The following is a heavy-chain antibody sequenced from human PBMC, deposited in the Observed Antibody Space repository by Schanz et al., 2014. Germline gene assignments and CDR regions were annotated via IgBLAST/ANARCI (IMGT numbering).Heavy chain of an antibody. Sequence: QVHLQQWGAGLLQPSETLSLTCGVGGVSFSFYYWSWVRQPPGKGLEWIGEVHPSGTTNYNPSLSYRATMPVAASKNQFSLKLPSVTAADTAVYYCARGQDHAKTGDLWGRGTLVTISS. CDR2: VHPSGTT. CDR3: ARGQDHAKTGDL. V-gene: IGHV4-34*02. D-gene: IGHD2-2*01. J-gene: IGHJ5*02. CDR1: GVSFSFYY.